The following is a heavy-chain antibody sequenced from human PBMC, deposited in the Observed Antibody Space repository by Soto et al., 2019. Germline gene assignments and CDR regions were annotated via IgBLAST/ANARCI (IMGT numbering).Heavy chain of an antibody. V-gene: IGHV3-73*01. J-gene: IGHJ5*01. CDR2: ISSKANTYAT. D-gene: IGHD3-3*01. CDR3: TRRCGVTSFGVGHQGSDS. Sequence: AGKGLEWVGRISSKANTYATAYAASVKGRLTISRDDSRNTAYLQMSSRKTEDTAVYYCTRRCGVTSFGVGHQGSDSWGQRTLV.